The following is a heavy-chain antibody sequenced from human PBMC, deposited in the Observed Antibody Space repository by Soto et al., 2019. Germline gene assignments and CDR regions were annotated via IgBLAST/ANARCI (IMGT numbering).Heavy chain of an antibody. J-gene: IGHJ4*02. CDR2: IKQDGTEK. V-gene: IGHV3-7*01. CDR3: ASVAI. Sequence: EVQLVESGGGLVQPGGSLRLSCAASGFTFSNYWMSWVRQAPGKGLEWVANIKQDGTEKNYVDSVRGRFTISRDNAKNSLDVQMNSLTAEDMAVYYCASVAIWGQGTLVTVAS. D-gene: IGHD5-12*01. CDR1: GFTFSNYW.